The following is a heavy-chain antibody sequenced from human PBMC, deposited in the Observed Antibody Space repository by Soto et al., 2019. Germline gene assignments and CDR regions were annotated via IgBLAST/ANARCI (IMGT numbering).Heavy chain of an antibody. J-gene: IGHJ6*02. CDR1: GGTFSSYA. CDR2: IIPIFGTA. D-gene: IGHD2-2*01. Sequence: QVQLVQSGAEVKKPGSSVKVSCKASGGTFSSYAISWVRQAPGQGLEWMGGIIPIFGTANYAQKFQGRVTITADESTXXAXMGXSSLRSEDTAVYYCARVRNHGIVLVPPHYYDGMDVWGQGTTVTVSS. V-gene: IGHV1-69*12. CDR3: ARVRNHGIVLVPPHYYDGMDV.